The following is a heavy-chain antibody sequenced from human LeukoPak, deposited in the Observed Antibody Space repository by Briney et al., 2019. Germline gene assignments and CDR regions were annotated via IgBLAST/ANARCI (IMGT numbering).Heavy chain of an antibody. Sequence: GGSLRRSSAASGFTFDDYTMHSVRPAPGEGLEWGCLICGVGGSTYYADPVKGRFTISRDNSKHSLYLEMNSLRTEDTALYYCAKDMYYYDSSAFGYWGQVVLVTFCS. D-gene: IGHD3-22*01. V-gene: IGHV3-43*02. CDR1: GFTFDDYT. CDR3: AKDMYYYDSSAFGY. CDR2: ICGVGGST. J-gene: IGHJ4*02.